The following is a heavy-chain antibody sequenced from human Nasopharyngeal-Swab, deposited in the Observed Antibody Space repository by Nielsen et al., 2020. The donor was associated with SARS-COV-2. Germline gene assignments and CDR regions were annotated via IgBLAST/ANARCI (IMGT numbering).Heavy chain of an antibody. D-gene: IGHD3-3*01. Sequence: SVKVSCKASGGTFSSYAISWVRQAPGQGLEWMGGIIPIFGKANYAKKFQGRVTITADESTITAYMDLSSLRSEDTAVYSCARNPGVVLEYGWFDPWGQGTLVTVSS. CDR3: ARNPGVVLEYGWFDP. CDR1: GGTFSSYA. V-gene: IGHV1-69*13. CDR2: IIPIFGKA. J-gene: IGHJ5*02.